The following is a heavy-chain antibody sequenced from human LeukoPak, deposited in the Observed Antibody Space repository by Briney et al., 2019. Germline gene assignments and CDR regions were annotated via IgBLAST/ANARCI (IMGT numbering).Heavy chain of an antibody. CDR1: GFTFSSYA. CDR3: AKGNLRGPPPNIDF. J-gene: IGHJ4*02. D-gene: IGHD5/OR15-5a*01. Sequence: EGSLRLSCAASGFTFSSYAMSWVRQAPGKGLEWVSAISKTGSTYYADSVKARFTISRDNSKNTLYLQMNSLTAEDTAVYYCAKGNLRGPPPNIDFWGQGTLVTVSS. V-gene: IGHV3-23*01. CDR2: ISKTGST.